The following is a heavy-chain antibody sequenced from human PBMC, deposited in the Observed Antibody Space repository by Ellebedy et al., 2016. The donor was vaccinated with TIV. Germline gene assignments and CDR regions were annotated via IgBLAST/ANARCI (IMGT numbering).Heavy chain of an antibody. Sequence: PGGSLRLSCAAFGFTFSSYSINWVRQAPGKGLEWVSAISGSGVYTNYADSVRGRFTISRDNSKNTLYLQMNSLRAEDTAVYYCAKFREVLWYGDFTDYWGQGTLVTVSS. CDR3: AKFREVLWYGDFTDY. CDR1: GFTFSSYS. D-gene: IGHD3-10*01. J-gene: IGHJ4*02. CDR2: ISGSGVYT. V-gene: IGHV3-23*01.